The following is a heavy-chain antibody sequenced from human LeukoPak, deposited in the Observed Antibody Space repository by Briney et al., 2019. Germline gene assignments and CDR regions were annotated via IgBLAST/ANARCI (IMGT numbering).Heavy chain of an antibody. V-gene: IGHV1-18*01. D-gene: IGHD3-9*01. J-gene: IGHJ5*02. Sequence: ASVKVSCKSSGYTFTSYGISWVRQAPGQGLEWMGWISAYNGNTNNAQKLQVRVTMTTDTSTSTGYIELRSLRSDDTAVYYCARAGLRYFDWLSSENWFDPWGQGTLVTVSS. CDR1: GYTFTSYG. CDR2: ISAYNGNT. CDR3: ARAGLRYFDWLSSENWFDP.